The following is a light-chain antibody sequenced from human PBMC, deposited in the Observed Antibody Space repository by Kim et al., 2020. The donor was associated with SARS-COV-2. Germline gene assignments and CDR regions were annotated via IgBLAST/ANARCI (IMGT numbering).Light chain of an antibody. CDR1: SSDVGGYNY. CDR2: DVS. J-gene: IGLJ3*02. V-gene: IGLV2-11*01. Sequence: GQSVPISCTGTSSDVGGYNYVSWYQQHPGKAPKLMIYDVSKRPSGIPDRFSGSKSGNTASLTISGLQAEDEADYYCCSNAGTYTWVFGGGTQLTVL. CDR3: CSNAGTYTWV.